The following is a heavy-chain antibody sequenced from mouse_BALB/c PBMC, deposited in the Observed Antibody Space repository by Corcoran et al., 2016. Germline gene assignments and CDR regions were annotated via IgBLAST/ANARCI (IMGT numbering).Heavy chain of an antibody. CDR3: ANWDVYFDV. CDR2: IDPANGNT. D-gene: IGHD4-1*01. Sequence: EVQLQQAVAQLVKPGASVKLSCTASGFNIKYTYMHWVKQRPEQGLERIGRIDPANGNTKYDPKFQGKATITADTSSNTAYLQLSSLTSEDTAVYYCANWDVYFDVWGAGTTVTVSS. V-gene: IGHV14-3*02. J-gene: IGHJ1*01. CDR1: GFNIKYTY.